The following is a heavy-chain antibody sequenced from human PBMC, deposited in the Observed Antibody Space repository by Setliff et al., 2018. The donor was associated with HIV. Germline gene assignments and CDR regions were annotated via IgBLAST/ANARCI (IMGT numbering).Heavy chain of an antibody. CDR1: GGSISSGGYY. CDR2: IYYSGST. Sequence: SETLSLTCTVSGGSISSGGYYWSWIRQHPGKGLEWIGYIYYSGSTYYNPSLKSRVTISVDTSKNQFSLKLSSVTAADTAVFYCARGTLYYYDTGGYSYFDYWGQGTLVTAPQ. D-gene: IGHD3-22*01. CDR3: ARGTLYYYDTGGYSYFDY. V-gene: IGHV4-31*03. J-gene: IGHJ4*02.